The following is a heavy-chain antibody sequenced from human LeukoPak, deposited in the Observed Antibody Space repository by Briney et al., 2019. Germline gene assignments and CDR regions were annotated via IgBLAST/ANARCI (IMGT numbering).Heavy chain of an antibody. J-gene: IGHJ3*02. D-gene: IGHD5-12*01. V-gene: IGHV3-74*01. Sequence: GGSLRLSCAASGFTFSSYWMHWVRQAPGKGLVWVSRINSDGSSTSYADSVKSRFTISRDNAKNTLYLQMNSLRAEDTAVYYCARPGRYSRLAFDIWGQGTMVTVSS. CDR1: GFTFSSYW. CDR2: INSDGSST. CDR3: ARPGRYSRLAFDI.